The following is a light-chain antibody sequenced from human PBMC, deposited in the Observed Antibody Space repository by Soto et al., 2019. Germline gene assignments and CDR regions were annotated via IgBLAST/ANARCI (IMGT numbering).Light chain of an antibody. CDR2: GAS. V-gene: IGKV3D-15*01. Sequence: IVMTQSPATLSVSPGERATLSCRASQSVYSNLAWYQQKPGQAPRLLIFGASTRATGIPARFSGSGSGTEFTLAISSLQSEDFGVYYCQQYNNWPPLTFGGGTKVDI. J-gene: IGKJ4*01. CDR3: QQYNNWPPLT. CDR1: QSVYSN.